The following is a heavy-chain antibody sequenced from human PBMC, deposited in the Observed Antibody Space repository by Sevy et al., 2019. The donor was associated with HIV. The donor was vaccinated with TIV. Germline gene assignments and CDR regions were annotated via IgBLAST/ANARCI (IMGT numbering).Heavy chain of an antibody. CDR2: FSFGGGKI. CDR1: GFTFSKYS. V-gene: IGHV3-23*01. J-gene: IGHJ4*02. CDR3: AREGCTKPHDY. D-gene: IGHD2-8*01. Sequence: GGSLRLSCAASGFTFSKYSMSWIRQTPGKGLEWVSIFSFGGGKINYADSVKGRFTISRDDSRNTFYLQMNSLRAEDTAIYYCAREGCTKPHDYWGQGTVVTVSS.